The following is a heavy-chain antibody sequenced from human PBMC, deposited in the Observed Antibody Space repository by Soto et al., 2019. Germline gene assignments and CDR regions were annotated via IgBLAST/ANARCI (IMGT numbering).Heavy chain of an antibody. J-gene: IGHJ6*03. Sequence: SETLSLTCAVYGGSFSGYYWSWIRQPPGKGLEWIGEINHSGSTNYNPSLKSRVTISVDTSKNQFSLKLSSVTAADTAVYYCARGPYYDFWSGPLPYYYYYYMDVWGKGTTVTVSS. CDR1: GGSFSGYY. CDR3: ARGPYYDFWSGPLPYYYYYYMDV. CDR2: INHSGST. D-gene: IGHD3-3*01. V-gene: IGHV4-34*01.